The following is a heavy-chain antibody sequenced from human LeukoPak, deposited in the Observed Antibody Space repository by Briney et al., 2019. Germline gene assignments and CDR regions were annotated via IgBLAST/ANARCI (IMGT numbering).Heavy chain of an antibody. D-gene: IGHD2-2*01. J-gene: IGHJ5*02. CDR2: ISGSGGST. Sequence: GGSLRLSCAASEFTFSSYAMSWVRQAPGKGLEWVSAISGSGGSTYYADSVKGRFTISRDNSKNTLNLQMNSLRAEDTAVYYCARDQIGYCSSSSCFQGFDPWGQGTLVTVSS. V-gene: IGHV3-23*01. CDR1: EFTFSSYA. CDR3: ARDQIGYCSSSSCFQGFDP.